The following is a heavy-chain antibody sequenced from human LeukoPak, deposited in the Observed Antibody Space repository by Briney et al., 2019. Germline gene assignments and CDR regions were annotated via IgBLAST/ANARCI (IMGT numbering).Heavy chain of an antibody. V-gene: IGHV3-30-3*01. Sequence: GGSLRLSCAASGFTFSNFGMYWVRQAPGKGLEWVAVISYDGSNKYYADSVKGRFTISRDNSKNTLYLQMNSLRLEDTAVYYCARDKYGYNTPIDYWGQGTLVTVSS. J-gene: IGHJ4*02. CDR2: ISYDGSNK. CDR1: GFTFSNFG. CDR3: ARDKYGYNTPIDY. D-gene: IGHD5-24*01.